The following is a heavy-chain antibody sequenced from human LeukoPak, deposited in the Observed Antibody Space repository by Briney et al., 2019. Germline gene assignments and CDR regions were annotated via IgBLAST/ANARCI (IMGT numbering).Heavy chain of an antibody. V-gene: IGHV1-8*01. CDR1: VYTFTSYD. D-gene: IGHD3-9*01. J-gene: IGHJ4*02. Sequence: ASVKVSCKPSVYTFTSYDINWVRQATGQGLEWMGWMNPNSGNTGYAQKFQGRVTMTRNTSISTAYMELSSLRSEDTAVYYCARGGEGYDILTGYYSYWGQGTLVTVSS. CDR2: MNPNSGNT. CDR3: ARGGEGYDILTGYYSY.